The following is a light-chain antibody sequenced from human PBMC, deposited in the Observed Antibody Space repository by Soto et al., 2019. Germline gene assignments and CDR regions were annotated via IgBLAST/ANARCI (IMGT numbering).Light chain of an antibody. CDR2: DAS. J-gene: IGKJ5*01. CDR3: QQYNSWPPIT. Sequence: EVVTTQSPATLSVSPGERATLSCRASESVSRNLAWYQQKPCQAPRLLIYDASTRATGIPDRISGGGSGTEFTLTISSLQSEDFVVYYCQQYNSWPPITFGQGTRLEIK. CDR1: ESVSRN. V-gene: IGKV3-15*01.